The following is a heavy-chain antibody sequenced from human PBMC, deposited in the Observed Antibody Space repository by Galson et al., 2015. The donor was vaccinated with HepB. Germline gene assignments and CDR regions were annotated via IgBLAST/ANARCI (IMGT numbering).Heavy chain of an antibody. J-gene: IGHJ4*02. CDR3: AGYYYYESSGYYSLDY. Sequence: SLRLSCAASGFTFSSYSMNWVRQAPGKGLEWVSYISNTGSTRYYADSVKGRFTISRDNAKNSLSLQMNSLRAEDTAVYYCAGYYYYESSGYYSLDYWGQGTLVTVSS. D-gene: IGHD3-22*01. CDR1: GFTFSSYS. CDR2: ISNTGSTR. V-gene: IGHV3-48*04.